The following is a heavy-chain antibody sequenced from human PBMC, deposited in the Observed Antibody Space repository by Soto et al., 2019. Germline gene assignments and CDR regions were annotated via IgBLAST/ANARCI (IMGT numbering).Heavy chain of an antibody. CDR2: ISGNGGNR. V-gene: IGHV3-30*04. CDR1: GFTFSNYA. D-gene: IGHD2-15*01. CDR3: ARGDREDTAVVIGVRPGEYGVDV. J-gene: IGHJ6*02. Sequence: QVQLVESGGGVVQPGRSLRLSCAASGFTFSNYAMHWVRQAPGKGLECVAVISGNGGNRFYRDYVKGRFTISRDNSKNTVHLQIDSLRYEDAAVYYCARGDREDTAVVIGVRPGEYGVDVWGQGTTVTVSS.